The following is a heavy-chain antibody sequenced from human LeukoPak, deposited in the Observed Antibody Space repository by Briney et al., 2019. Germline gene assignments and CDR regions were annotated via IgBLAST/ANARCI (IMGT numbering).Heavy chain of an antibody. D-gene: IGHD6-13*01. J-gene: IGHJ6*02. CDR1: GGSISSGSYC. CDR3: ARGGSSSWHTWEGYYYGMDV. V-gene: IGHV4-61*02. Sequence: SETLSLTCTVSGGSISSGSYCWSWIRQPAGKGLEWIGRIYTSGSTNYNPSLKSRVTISVDTSKNQFSLKLSSVTAADTAVYYCARGGSSSWHTWEGYYYGMDVWGQGTTVTVSS. CDR2: IYTSGST.